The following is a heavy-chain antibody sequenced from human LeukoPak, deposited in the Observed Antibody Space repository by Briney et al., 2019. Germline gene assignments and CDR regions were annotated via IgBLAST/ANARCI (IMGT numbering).Heavy chain of an antibody. Sequence: PSETLSLTCAVYGGSFSGYYWSWIRQPPGKGLEWIGEINHSGSTNYNPSLKSRVTISVDTSKNQFSLKLSSVTAADTAVYYCARGSQYYYDSSGYYSHDYWGRGTLVTVSS. V-gene: IGHV4-34*01. CDR1: GGSFSGYY. J-gene: IGHJ4*02. CDR3: ARGSQYYYDSSGYYSHDY. CDR2: INHSGST. D-gene: IGHD3-22*01.